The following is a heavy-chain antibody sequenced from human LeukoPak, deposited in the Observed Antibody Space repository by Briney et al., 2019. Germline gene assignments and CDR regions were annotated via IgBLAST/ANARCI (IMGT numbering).Heavy chain of an antibody. CDR2: IYTSGST. Sequence: SETLSLTCTVSGGSISSYYRSWIRQPAGKGLEWIGRIYTSGSTNYNPSLKSRVTISVDTSKNQFSLKLSSVTAADTAVYYCARGGPKGCGSTSCEYFDYWGQGTLVTVSS. CDR1: GGSISSYY. CDR3: ARGGPKGCGSTSCEYFDY. D-gene: IGHD2-2*01. V-gene: IGHV4-4*07. J-gene: IGHJ4*02.